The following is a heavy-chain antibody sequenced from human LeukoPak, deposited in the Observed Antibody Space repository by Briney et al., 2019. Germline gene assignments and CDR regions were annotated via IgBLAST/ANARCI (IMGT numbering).Heavy chain of an antibody. D-gene: IGHD6-13*01. CDR1: GFTFSSYW. J-gene: IGHJ6*02. Sequence: GGSLRLSCAASGFTFSSYWMHWVRQAPGKGLVWVSRIGPDGSSTYYADSVKGRFSISRDNAKNTLYLQINSLRAEDTAVYYCARDRRSSSWYGLTSGMDVWGQGTTVTVSS. CDR2: IGPDGSST. CDR3: ARDRRSSSWYGLTSGMDV. V-gene: IGHV3-74*01.